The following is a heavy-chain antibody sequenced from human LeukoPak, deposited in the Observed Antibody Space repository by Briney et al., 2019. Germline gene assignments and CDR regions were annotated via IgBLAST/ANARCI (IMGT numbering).Heavy chain of an antibody. Sequence: GGSLRLSCAASGFTVSSNYMSWVRQAPGKGLEWVSVIYSGGSTYYADSVKGRFTISRDNSKNTLYLQMNSLRAEDTALHYCARAMTTSLRSFDYWGQGTLVTVSS. V-gene: IGHV3-66*01. CDR2: IYSGGST. CDR3: ARAMTTSLRSFDY. D-gene: IGHD4-11*01. CDR1: GFTVSSNY. J-gene: IGHJ4*02.